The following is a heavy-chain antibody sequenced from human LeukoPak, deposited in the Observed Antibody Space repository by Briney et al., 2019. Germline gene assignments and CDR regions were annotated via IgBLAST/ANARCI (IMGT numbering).Heavy chain of an antibody. CDR3: TTDGDYPYYYYYYGMDV. Sequence: GGSLRLSCAASGFTFSNAWMSWVRQAPGKGLEWVGRIKSKTDGGTTDYAAPVKGRFTISRDDSKNTLYLQMNSLKTEDTAVYYCTTDGDYPYYYYYYGMDVWGQGTTVTVSS. CDR2: IKSKTDGGTT. CDR1: GFTFSNAW. D-gene: IGHD4-17*01. J-gene: IGHJ6*02. V-gene: IGHV3-15*01.